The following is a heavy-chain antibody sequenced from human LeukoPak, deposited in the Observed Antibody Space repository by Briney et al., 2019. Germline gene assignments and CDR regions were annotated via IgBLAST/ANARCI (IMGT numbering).Heavy chain of an antibody. J-gene: IGHJ4*02. CDR2: ISSSGSPI. V-gene: IGHV3-48*01. D-gene: IGHD6-13*01. Sequence: GGSLRLSCVGSGDSFIRHTMIWVRRAPGKGLEWLAYISSSGSPIYYADSVKGRFTVSRDNARTSLFLHMNSLRAEDTAVYYCAREYDSRARFDSWGQGTLVTVSS. CDR3: AREYDSRARFDS. CDR1: GDSFIRHT.